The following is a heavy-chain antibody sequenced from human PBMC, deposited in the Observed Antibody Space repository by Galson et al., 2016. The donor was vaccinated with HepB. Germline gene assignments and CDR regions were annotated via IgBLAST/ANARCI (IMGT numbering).Heavy chain of an antibody. CDR2: ITSRSSHI. Sequence: SLRLSCAASGFSFSSFAMSWVRQAPGQGLEWVSSITSRSSHIFYADSVKGRFTVSRDNVKNSLSLQMTSLRADDTAVYFCAKSARTGGIDYWGQGTLVTVSS. V-gene: IGHV3-21*01. CDR3: AKSARTGGIDY. J-gene: IGHJ4*02. CDR1: GFSFSSFA. D-gene: IGHD2-8*02.